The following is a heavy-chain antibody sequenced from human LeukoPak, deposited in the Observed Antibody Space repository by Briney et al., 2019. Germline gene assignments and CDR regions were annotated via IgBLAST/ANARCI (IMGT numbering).Heavy chain of an antibody. Sequence: PGGSLRLSCAASGFTFSSYGMHWVRQAPGKGLEWVAVISYDGSNKYYADSVKGRFTISRDNSKNTLYLQMNSLRAEDTAVYHCAKFNYGSGSRGDYWGQGTLVTVSS. J-gene: IGHJ4*02. CDR1: GFTFSSYG. D-gene: IGHD3-10*01. V-gene: IGHV3-30*18. CDR3: AKFNYGSGSRGDY. CDR2: ISYDGSNK.